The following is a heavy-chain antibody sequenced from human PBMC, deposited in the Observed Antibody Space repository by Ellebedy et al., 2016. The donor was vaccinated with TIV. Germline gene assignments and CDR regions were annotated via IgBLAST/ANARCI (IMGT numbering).Heavy chain of an antibody. Sequence: SVKVSCXASGDTFRSYAITWVRQAPGEGLEWMGKIVPVLGTSNYAQKFQGRVTITADESTTTAYMELSNLRSEDTALYFCARTRRREGYNDDALDIWGQGTMVTVSS. J-gene: IGHJ3*02. CDR1: GDTFRSYA. D-gene: IGHD5-24*01. V-gene: IGHV1-69*11. CDR3: ARTRRREGYNDDALDI. CDR2: IVPVLGTS.